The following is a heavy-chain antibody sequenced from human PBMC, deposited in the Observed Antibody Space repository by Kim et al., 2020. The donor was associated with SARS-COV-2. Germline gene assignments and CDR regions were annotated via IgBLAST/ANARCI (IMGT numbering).Heavy chain of an antibody. J-gene: IGHJ4*02. D-gene: IGHD6-25*01. CDR3: GTDPRRLDY. Sequence: GDTSQNPSLKSRVTISLDTSKSQVSLKLDSVTAADTAVYYCGTDPRRLDYRGQGALVTVSS. CDR2: GDT. V-gene: IGHV4-59*01.